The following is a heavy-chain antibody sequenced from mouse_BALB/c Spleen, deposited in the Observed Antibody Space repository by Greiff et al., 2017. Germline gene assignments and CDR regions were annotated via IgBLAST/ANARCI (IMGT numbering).Heavy chain of an antibody. J-gene: IGHJ3*01. D-gene: IGHD1-1*01. CDR1: GFSLTSYG. CDR3: AKNGPTTVVGGAWFAY. CDR2: IWRGGST. Sequence: VQLQQSGPSLVQPSQSLSITCTVSGFSLTSYGVHWVRQSPGKGLEWLGVIWRGGSTDYNAAFMSRLSITKDNSKSQVFFKMNSLQADDTAIYYCAKNGPTTVVGGAWFAYWGQGTLVTVSA. V-gene: IGHV2-5-1*01.